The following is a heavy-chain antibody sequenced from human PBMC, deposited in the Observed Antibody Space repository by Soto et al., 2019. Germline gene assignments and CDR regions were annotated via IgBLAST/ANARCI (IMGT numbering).Heavy chain of an antibody. CDR3: AKVGGTSHPPIPVDY. D-gene: IGHD2-2*02. CDR2: ISGSGGSTYYAHTST. V-gene: IGHV3-23*01. J-gene: IGHJ4*02. CDR1: GFTFSSYA. Sequence: EVQLLESGGGLVQPGGSLRLSCAASGFTFSSYAMNWVRQAPGKGLEWVSTISGSGGSTYYAHTSTYYADSVKGRFTISRDNSKNTLYLQSNSLRAEDTAVYYCAKVGGTSHPPIPVDYWGQGTLVTVSS.